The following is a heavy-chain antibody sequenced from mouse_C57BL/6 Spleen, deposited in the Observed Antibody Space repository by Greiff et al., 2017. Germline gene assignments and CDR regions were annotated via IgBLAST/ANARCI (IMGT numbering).Heavy chain of an antibody. V-gene: IGHV1-54*01. J-gene: IGHJ3*01. CDR2: INPGSGGT. CDR1: GYAFTNYL. D-gene: IGHD2-3*01. CDR3: ARGDGYFSLAD. Sequence: VQLQQSGAELVRPGTSVKVSCKASGYAFTNYLIEWVKQRPGQGLEWIGVINPGSGGTNYNEKFKGKATLTADKSSSTAYMQLSSLTSEDSAVYFCARGDGYFSLADWGQGTLVTVSA.